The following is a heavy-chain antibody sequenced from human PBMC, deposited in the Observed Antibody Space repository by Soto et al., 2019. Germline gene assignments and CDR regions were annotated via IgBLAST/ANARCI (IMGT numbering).Heavy chain of an antibody. D-gene: IGHD3-22*01. Sequence: QVQLQESGPGLVKPSQTLSLTCTVSGGSISSGDYYWSWIRQPPGKGLEWIGYIYYSGSTYYNPSLKSRITISVDTSKNQFSLKLSSVTAADTAVYYCALLDDSSGYSYYFDYWGQGTLVTVSS. J-gene: IGHJ4*02. CDR2: IYYSGST. CDR3: ALLDDSSGYSYYFDY. V-gene: IGHV4-30-4*01. CDR1: GGSISSGDYY.